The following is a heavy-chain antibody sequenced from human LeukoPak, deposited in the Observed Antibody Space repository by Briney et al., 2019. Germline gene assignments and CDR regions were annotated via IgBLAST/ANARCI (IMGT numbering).Heavy chain of an antibody. V-gene: IGHV1-69*05. J-gene: IGHJ3*02. CDR2: IIPIFGTA. CDR3: ARDRDSGYDWDASDI. D-gene: IGHD5-12*01. CDR1: GGTFSSYA. Sequence: SVKVSCKASGGTFSSYAISWVRQAPGQGLEWMGRIIPIFGTANYAQKFQGRVTITTDESTSTAYMELSSLRSEDTAVYYCARDRDSGYDWDASDIWGQGTMVTVSS.